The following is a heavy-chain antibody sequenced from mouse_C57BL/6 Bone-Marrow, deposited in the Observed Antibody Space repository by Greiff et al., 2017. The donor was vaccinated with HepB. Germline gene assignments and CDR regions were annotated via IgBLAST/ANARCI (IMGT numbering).Heavy chain of an antibody. CDR3: ASDFYDYEGFAY. J-gene: IGHJ3*01. CDR1: GYAFSSSW. Sequence: QVQLKESGPELVKPGAAVKISCKASGYAFSSSWMNWVKQRPGKGLEWIGRIYPGDGDTNYNGKFKGKATLTADKSSSTAYMQLSSLTSEDSAVYFCASDFYDYEGFAYGGQGTLVTVSA. CDR2: IYPGDGDT. V-gene: IGHV1-82*01. D-gene: IGHD2-4*01.